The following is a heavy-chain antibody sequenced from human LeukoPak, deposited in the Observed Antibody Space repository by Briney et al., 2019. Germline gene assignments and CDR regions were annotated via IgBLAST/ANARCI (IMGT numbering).Heavy chain of an antibody. D-gene: IGHD3-22*01. J-gene: IGHJ3*02. CDR3: ASGYGGGDAFDI. V-gene: IGHV3-23*01. Sequence: PGGSLRLSCAASGFTFSNYALSWVRQAPGKGLEWVSAISGGGVTTFYADSVKGRFTISRDNSKNTLYLQMSSPRSEDTAVYYCASGYGGGDAFDIWGQGTMVTVSS. CDR2: ISGGGVTT. CDR1: GFTFSNYA.